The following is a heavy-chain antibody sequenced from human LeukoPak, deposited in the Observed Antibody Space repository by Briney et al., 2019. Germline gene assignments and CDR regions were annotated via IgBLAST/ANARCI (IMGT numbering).Heavy chain of an antibody. D-gene: IGHD2-2*01. J-gene: IGHJ5*02. CDR2: ISGSGVST. CDR1: GFTFSSYG. V-gene: IGHV3-23*01. CDR3: AKDPFDQMLPENWFDP. Sequence: PGGSLRLSCAASGFTFSSYGMTWVRQAPGKGLEWVSPISGSGVSTYYAHSVKGRFTISRDNSKNTLYLQMNSLRAEDTAVYYCAKDPFDQMLPENWFDPWGQGTLVTVSS.